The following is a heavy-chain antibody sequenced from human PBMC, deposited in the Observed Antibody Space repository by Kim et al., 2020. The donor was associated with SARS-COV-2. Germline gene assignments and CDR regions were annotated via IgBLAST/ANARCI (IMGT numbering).Heavy chain of an antibody. Sequence: SETLSLTCTVSGGSISSYYWSWIQQPPGKGLEWIGYIYYSGSTNYNPSLKSRVTISVDTSKNQFSLKLSSVTAADTAVYYCARVSRKHIVVVIAPFYYYYMDVWGKGTTVTVSS. CDR2: IYYSGST. D-gene: IGHD2-21*01. CDR3: ARVSRKHIVVVIAPFYYYYMDV. J-gene: IGHJ6*03. V-gene: IGHV4-59*01. CDR1: GGSISSYY.